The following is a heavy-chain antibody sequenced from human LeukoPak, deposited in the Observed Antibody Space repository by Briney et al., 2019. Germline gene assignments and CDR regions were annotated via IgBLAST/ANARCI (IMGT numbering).Heavy chain of an antibody. CDR1: GGSFSGYY. D-gene: IGHD3-3*01. V-gene: IGHV4-34*01. CDR2: INHSGST. J-gene: IGHJ6*02. Sequence: PSETLSLTCAVYGGSFSGYYWSWIRQPPGKGLEGIGEINHSGSTNYNPSLKSRVNISVDTSKNQFSMKLSSVTAADTAVYYCARVRITIFGVVVYYYGMDVWGQGTTVTVSS. CDR3: ARVRITIFGVVVYYYGMDV.